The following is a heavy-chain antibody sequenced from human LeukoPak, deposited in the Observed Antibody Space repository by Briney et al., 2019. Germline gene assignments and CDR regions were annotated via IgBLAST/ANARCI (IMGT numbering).Heavy chain of an antibody. CDR3: ARHRVTMVRGVSHWFDP. J-gene: IGHJ5*02. Sequence: SETLSLTCTVSGGSISSYYWSWIRQPPGKGLEWIGYIYYSGSTSYNPSLKSRVTISVDTSKNQFSLKLSSVTAADTAVYYCARHRVTMVRGVSHWFDPWGQGTLVTVSS. V-gene: IGHV4-59*08. CDR1: GGSISSYY. D-gene: IGHD3-10*01. CDR2: IYYSGST.